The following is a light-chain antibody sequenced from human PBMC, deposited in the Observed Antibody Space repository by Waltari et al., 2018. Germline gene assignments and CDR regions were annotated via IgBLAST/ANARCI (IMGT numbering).Light chain of an antibody. CDR1: QGINSW. CDR3: QQYDDLPRT. V-gene: IGKV1D-16*01. CDR2: ATS. J-gene: IGKJ1*01. Sequence: DIKMTQSPSYLYASVGDKVTITCHASQGINSWLAWYQQKPGKAPKPLIHATSFLQPGVPSRFSGNGSGTDYTLTVSGLQPEDFATYYCQQYDDLPRTFGQGTKVEI.